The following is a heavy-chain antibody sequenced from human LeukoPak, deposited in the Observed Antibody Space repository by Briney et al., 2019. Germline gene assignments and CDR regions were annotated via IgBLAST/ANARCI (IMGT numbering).Heavy chain of an antibody. CDR1: GFNFNDFV. J-gene: IGHJ4*02. Sequence: GGSLRLSCAASGFNFNDFVMSWVRQPPGKGLEWVAFIRYDGTDKYYADSVKGRFTISRDNSKNTLYLQMNSLRAEDTAVYYCAKVWGDPLDYWGQGTLVTVSS. V-gene: IGHV3-30*02. CDR3: AKVWGDPLDY. D-gene: IGHD3-16*01. CDR2: IRYDGTDK.